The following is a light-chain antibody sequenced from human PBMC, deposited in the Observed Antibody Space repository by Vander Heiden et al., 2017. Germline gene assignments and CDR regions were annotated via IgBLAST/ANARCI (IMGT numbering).Light chain of an antibody. CDR1: ALPKQY. Sequence: SYELTQPPSVSVSPGQTARITCSGDALPKQYAYWYQQKPGQAHVLVRDKDSERPSGIPERFAGYSSGTTVKFNTRGVQAEEEADYYCQSADSSGTYAVFGGGTKLTVL. J-gene: IGLJ3*02. V-gene: IGLV3-25*02. CDR3: QSADSSGTYAV. CDR2: KDS.